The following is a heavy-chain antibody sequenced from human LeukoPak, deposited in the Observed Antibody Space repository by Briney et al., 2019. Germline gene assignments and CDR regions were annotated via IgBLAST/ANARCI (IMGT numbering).Heavy chain of an antibody. Sequence: GGSLRLSCATSGFNFDRYTIHWVRQAPGKGLEWVSLAGWAGGTTFYSDSVRGRFTISRDSGRKSVYLQMNSLTTDDTAFYFCAKELDTVFFDYWGQGALVTVSS. D-gene: IGHD2-2*03. CDR2: AGWAGGTT. V-gene: IGHV3-43*01. CDR1: GFNFDRYT. CDR3: AKELDTVFFDY. J-gene: IGHJ4*02.